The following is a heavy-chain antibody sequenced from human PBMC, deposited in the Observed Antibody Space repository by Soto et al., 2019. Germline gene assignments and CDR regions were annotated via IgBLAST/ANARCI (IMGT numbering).Heavy chain of an antibody. V-gene: IGHV1-69*06. CDR2: IITMFGTT. Sequence: QVQLVQSGAEVKKPGSSVKVSCKASGGTFSNDAISWVRQAPGQGLEWMGGIITMFGTTIYAQKFQGRVTITADRSTGTAYMELRSLRSEDTAVYFCARDEATNWFDPWGQGTLVTVSS. J-gene: IGHJ5*02. CDR1: GGTFSNDA. CDR3: ARDEATNWFDP.